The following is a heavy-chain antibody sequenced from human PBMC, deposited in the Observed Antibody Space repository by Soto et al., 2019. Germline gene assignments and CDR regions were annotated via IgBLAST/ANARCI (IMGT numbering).Heavy chain of an antibody. Sequence: EVQLLESGGGLVQPGGSLRLSCAASGFTFSSYAMSWVRQAPGMGLEWVSAISGSGGSTYYADSVKGRFTISRDNSKNTRYLQRNSLRAEDTAVYYGAKMDDEFWSGCGDYWGQGTLVTVSS. CDR2: ISGSGGST. CDR1: GFTFSSYA. V-gene: IGHV3-23*01. CDR3: AKMDDEFWSGCGDY. D-gene: IGHD3-3*01. J-gene: IGHJ4*02.